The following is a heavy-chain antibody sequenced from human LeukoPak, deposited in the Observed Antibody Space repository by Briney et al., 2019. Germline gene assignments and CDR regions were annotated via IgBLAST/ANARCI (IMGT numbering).Heavy chain of an antibody. CDR1: GGSISSCY. CDR3: ARGPCGGDCSYNLFDP. CDR2: IYTSGST. D-gene: IGHD2-21*02. Sequence: PSETLSLTCTVSGGSISSCYWSWIRQPAGKGLEWIGRIYTSGSTNYNPSLKSRVTMSVDTSKNQSSLKLSSVTAPDTAGYYCARGPCGGDCSYNLFDPWGQGTLVTVSS. J-gene: IGHJ5*02. V-gene: IGHV4-4*07.